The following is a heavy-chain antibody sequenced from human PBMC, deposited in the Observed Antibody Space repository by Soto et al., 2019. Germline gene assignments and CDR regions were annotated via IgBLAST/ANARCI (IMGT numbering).Heavy chain of an antibody. J-gene: IGHJ3*02. CDR1: GDSVSSYSAA. V-gene: IGHV6-1*01. D-gene: IGHD5-18*01. CDR2: TYYRSKWYN. Sequence: SQTLSLTCAISGDSVSSYSAAWNWIRQSPSRGLEWLGRTYYRSKWYNDYAVSVKSRITINPDTSKNQFSLQLNPVTPEDTAVYYCARVLEDTAMVNDAFDIWGQGTMVTVS. CDR3: ARVLEDTAMVNDAFDI.